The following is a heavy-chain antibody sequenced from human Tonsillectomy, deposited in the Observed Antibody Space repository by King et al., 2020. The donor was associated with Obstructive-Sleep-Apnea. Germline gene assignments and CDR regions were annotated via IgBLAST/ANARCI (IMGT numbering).Heavy chain of an antibody. V-gene: IGHV1-69*04. CDR1: GGTFSSYA. CDR2: IIPILGIA. J-gene: IGHJ6*02. Sequence: QLVQSGAEVKKPGSSVKVSCKASGGTFSSYAISWVRQAPGQGLEWMGRIIPILGIANYAQKFQGRVTITADKSTSTAYMELSSLRSEDTAVYYCARDSYYYGSDTHYYYYGMDVWGQGTTVTVSS. D-gene: IGHD3-10*01. CDR3: ARDSYYYGSDTHYYYYGMDV.